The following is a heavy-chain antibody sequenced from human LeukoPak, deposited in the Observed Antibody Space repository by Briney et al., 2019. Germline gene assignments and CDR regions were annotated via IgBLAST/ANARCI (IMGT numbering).Heavy chain of an antibody. CDR1: GGSISSYY. D-gene: IGHD5-12*01. V-gene: IGHV4-59*01. Sequence: SETLSLTCTVSGGSISSYYWSWIRQPPGKGLEWIGYIYYSGSTNYNPSLKSRVAISVDTSKNQFSLKLSSVTAADTAVYYCARVSGYDWESFYDYWGQGTLVTVSS. CDR2: IYYSGST. J-gene: IGHJ4*02. CDR3: ARVSGYDWESFYDY.